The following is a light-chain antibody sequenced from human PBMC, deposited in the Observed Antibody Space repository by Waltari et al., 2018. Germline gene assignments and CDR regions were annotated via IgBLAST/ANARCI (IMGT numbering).Light chain of an antibody. CDR3: MQGTHWPYT. CDR2: RVS. Sequence: DVVMTQSPLSLPVTLGQPASISCKSSQSLVHRDGNPHLNWFQQRPGQSPRRLIYRVSNRDSGVPDRFSGSGSGTDFTLTISRVEAEDVGVYYCMQGTHWPYTFGQGTKLDIK. V-gene: IGKV2-30*02. CDR1: QSLVHRDGNPH. J-gene: IGKJ2*01.